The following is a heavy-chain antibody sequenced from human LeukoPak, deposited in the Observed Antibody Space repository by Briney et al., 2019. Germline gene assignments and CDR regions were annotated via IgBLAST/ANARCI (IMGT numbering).Heavy chain of an antibody. CDR3: ARIKEVYSNGRYFDY. CDR2: IAWDDEK. V-gene: IGHV2-70*01. Sequence: SGPALVKPTQTLTLTCTFSGFSLSTSGMCVSWIRQPPGKALEWLALIAWDDEKYYSTSLETRLTISKDTSKNQVVLTMTNMDPVDTATYYCARIKEVYSNGRYFDYWGQGTLVTVSS. CDR1: GFSLSTSGMC. J-gene: IGHJ4*02. D-gene: IGHD6-19*01.